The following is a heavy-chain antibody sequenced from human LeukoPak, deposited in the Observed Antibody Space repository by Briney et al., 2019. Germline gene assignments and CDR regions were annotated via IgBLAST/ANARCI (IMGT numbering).Heavy chain of an antibody. D-gene: IGHD6-19*01. CDR2: ISSSSSYI. CDR3: ARDPIAVACNTVVS. Sequence: PGGSLRLSCAASGFTFSSYSMNWVRQAPGKGLEWVSSISSSSSYIYYADSVKGRFTISRDNAKNSLYLQMNSLRAEDTAVYYCARDPIAVACNTVVSWGQGTLVTVSS. J-gene: IGHJ5*02. CDR1: GFTFSSYS. V-gene: IGHV3-21*01.